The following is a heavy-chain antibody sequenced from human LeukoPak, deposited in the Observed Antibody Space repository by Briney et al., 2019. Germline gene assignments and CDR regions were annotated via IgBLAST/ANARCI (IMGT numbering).Heavy chain of an antibody. J-gene: IGHJ6*03. V-gene: IGHV1-8*01. Sequence: ASVKVSCKASGYTFTSYDINWVRQATGQGLEWMGWMNPNSGNTGYAQKFQGRVTMTRNTSISTAYMELSSLRSEDTAVYYCAGAYNDFWNGYTPIVGYMDFWDKGTTVTV. CDR1: GYTFTSYD. CDR3: AGAYNDFWNGYTPIVGYMDF. D-gene: IGHD3-3*01. CDR2: MNPNSGNT.